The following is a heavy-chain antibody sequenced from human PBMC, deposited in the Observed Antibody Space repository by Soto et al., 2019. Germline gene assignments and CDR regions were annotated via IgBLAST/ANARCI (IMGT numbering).Heavy chain of an antibody. D-gene: IGHD6-19*01. V-gene: IGHV3-23*01. CDR1: GFTFSSYA. J-gene: IGHJ4*02. CDR2: ISGSGGST. Sequence: GGSLRLSCAASGFTFSSYAMSWVRQAPGKGLEWVSAISGSGGSTYYADSVKGRFTISRDNSKNTLYLQMNSLRAEDTAVYYCAKDFDPYSSGWNFDYWGQGTLVTVSS. CDR3: AKDFDPYSSGWNFDY.